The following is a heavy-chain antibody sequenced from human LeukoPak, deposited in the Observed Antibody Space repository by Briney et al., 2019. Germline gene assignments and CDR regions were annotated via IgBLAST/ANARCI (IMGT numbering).Heavy chain of an antibody. CDR3: ARDRKEQWLVWYFDL. D-gene: IGHD6-19*01. J-gene: IGHJ2*01. Sequence: PSETLSLTCTVSGGSISSSNWWSWVRQPPGKGLEWIGEIYHSGSTNYNPSLKSRVTISVDTSKNQFSLKLSSVTAADTAVYYCARDRKEQWLVWYFDLWGRGTLVTVSS. V-gene: IGHV4-4*02. CDR1: GGSISSSNW. CDR2: IYHSGST.